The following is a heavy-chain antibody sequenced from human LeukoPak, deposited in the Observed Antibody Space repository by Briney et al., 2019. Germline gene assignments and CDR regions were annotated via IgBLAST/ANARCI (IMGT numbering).Heavy chain of an antibody. CDR2: ISSSGSTI. V-gene: IGHV3-48*03. Sequence: PGGSLRLSCAASGFTFSSYEMNWVRQAPGKGLEWVSNISSSGSTIYYADSVKGRFTISRDNAKNSLYLQMNSLRAEDTAVYYCARDRDHSSSWYEDYYYYGMDVWGQGTTVTVSS. CDR3: ARDRDHSSSWYEDYYYYGMDV. J-gene: IGHJ6*02. CDR1: GFTFSSYE. D-gene: IGHD6-13*01.